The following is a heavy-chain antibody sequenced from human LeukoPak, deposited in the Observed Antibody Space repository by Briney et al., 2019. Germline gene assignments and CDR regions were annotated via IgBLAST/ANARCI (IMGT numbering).Heavy chain of an antibody. CDR2: IYYSGST. Sequence: SETLSLTCTVSGGSISSYYWSWIRQPPGKGLEWIGYIYYSGSTYYNPSLRSRVTISVDTSKNQFSLKLSSVTAADTAVYYCASILGYCSSTSCRYFDYWGQGTLVTVSS. CDR3: ASILGYCSSTSCRYFDY. CDR1: GGSISSYY. J-gene: IGHJ4*02. D-gene: IGHD2-2*01. V-gene: IGHV4-59*04.